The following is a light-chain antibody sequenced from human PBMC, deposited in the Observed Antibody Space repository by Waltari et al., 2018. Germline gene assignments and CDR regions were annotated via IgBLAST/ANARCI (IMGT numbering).Light chain of an antibody. J-gene: IGLJ2*01. Sequence: SSELTQDPAVSVALGQTVRITCQGDSLSSYYASWYQQKPGQAPVLVIYGKNNRPSGIPDRFSGSSSGNTASVTITGAQAEDEADYYCNCRDSSGNHLVVGGGTKLTVL. CDR1: SLSSYY. CDR2: GKN. CDR3: NCRDSSGNHLV. V-gene: IGLV3-19*01.